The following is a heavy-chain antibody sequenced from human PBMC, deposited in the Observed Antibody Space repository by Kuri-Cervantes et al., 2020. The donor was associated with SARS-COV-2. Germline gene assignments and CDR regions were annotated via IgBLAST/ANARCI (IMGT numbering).Heavy chain of an antibody. J-gene: IGHJ4*02. CDR1: GYSFTSYW. D-gene: IGHD5-24*01. CDR3: ARLGGDGYNYRPDY. CDR2: IDPSDSYT. Sequence: GGSLRLSCKGSGYSFTSYWISWVRQMPGKGLEWMGTIDPSDSYTSYSPSFQGHVTISSDKSISTAYLQWSSLKASDTAMYYCARLGGDGYNYRPDYWGQGTPVTVSS. V-gene: IGHV5-10-1*01.